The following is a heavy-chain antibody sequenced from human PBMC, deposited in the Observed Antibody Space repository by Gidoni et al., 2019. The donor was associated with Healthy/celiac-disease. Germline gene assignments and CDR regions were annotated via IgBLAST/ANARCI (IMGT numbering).Heavy chain of an antibody. CDR3: AKDISAVAGRAEGRFDY. Sequence: EVRLVASGVGLVQPGGCLTLPCEASGFTVDVYARHRVRQAPGKVLECVSGISWNSGSIGYADSVKGRFTISRDNAKNSLYLQMNSLRAEDTALYYCAKDISAVAGRAEGRFDYWGQGTLVTVSS. CDR2: ISWNSGSI. V-gene: IGHV3-9*01. CDR1: GFTVDVYA. J-gene: IGHJ4*02. D-gene: IGHD6-19*01.